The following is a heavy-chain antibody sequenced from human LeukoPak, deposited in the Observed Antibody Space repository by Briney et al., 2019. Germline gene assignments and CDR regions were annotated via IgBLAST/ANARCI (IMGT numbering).Heavy chain of an antibody. CDR1: GGSISSHY. V-gene: IGHV4-59*11. J-gene: IGHJ4*02. Sequence: PSESLSLTCTVSGGSISSHYWSWIRQPPGRGLEWIGYIYYSGSTNYNPSLKSRATISVDTSKNQFSLKLSSVTAPDTAVYYCARTAVEMATIFDYWGQGTLVTVSS. CDR2: IYYSGST. CDR3: ARTAVEMATIFDY. D-gene: IGHD5-24*01.